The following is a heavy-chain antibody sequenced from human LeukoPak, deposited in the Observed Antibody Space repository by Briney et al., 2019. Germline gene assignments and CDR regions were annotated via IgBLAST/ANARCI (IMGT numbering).Heavy chain of an antibody. D-gene: IGHD3-10*01. CDR2: INPNSGGT. V-gene: IGHV1-2*02. CDR3: ARGSVYYYYYMDV. J-gene: IGHJ6*03. CDR1: GYTFTGYY. Sequence: ASVKVSCKASGYTFTGYYMHWVRQAPGQRLEWMGWINPNSGGTNYAQKFQGRVTMTRDTSISTAYMELSRLRSDDTAVYYCARGSVYYYYYMDVWGKGTTVTVSS.